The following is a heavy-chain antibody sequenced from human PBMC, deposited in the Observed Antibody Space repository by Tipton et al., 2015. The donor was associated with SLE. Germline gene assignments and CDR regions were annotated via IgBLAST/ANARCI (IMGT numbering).Heavy chain of an antibody. CDR1: GGSVSSGRYY. CDR3: ARKLHCGPNCYSDWYFDL. V-gene: IGHV4-61*01. J-gene: IGHJ2*01. Sequence: TLSLTCTVSGGSVSSGRYYWSWIRQPPGKGLEWIGYIYYSGSTNYNPSLKSRATISMDTSGNKFSLNLNSVTAADTAMYYCARKLHCGPNCYSDWYFDLWGRGTLVTVSS. D-gene: IGHD2-21*02. CDR2: IYYSGST.